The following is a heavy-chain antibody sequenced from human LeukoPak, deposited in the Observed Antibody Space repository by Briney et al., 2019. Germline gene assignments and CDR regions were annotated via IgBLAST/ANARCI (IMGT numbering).Heavy chain of an antibody. V-gene: IGHV4-39*07. CDR1: GGSISSSSYY. CDR3: ASIYYTKLYYYKDV. D-gene: IGHD1-26*01. CDR2: IYYSGST. Sequence: SETLSLTCTVSGGSISSSSYYWGWIRQPPGKGLEWIGSIYYSGSTYYNPSLKSRVTISVDTSKNQFSLKLSSVTAADTAVYYCASIYYTKLYYYKDVWGKGTTVTVSS. J-gene: IGHJ6*03.